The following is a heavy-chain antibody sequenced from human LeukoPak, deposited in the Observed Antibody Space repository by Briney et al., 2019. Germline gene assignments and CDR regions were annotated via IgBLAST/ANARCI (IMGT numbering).Heavy chain of an antibody. CDR3: ASVRGYSSGWYASGFDP. CDR1: GGSISSYY. Sequence: SETLSLTCTVSGGSISSYYWGWIRQPAGKGLEWIGRTYTSGSTNYNPSLKSRVTISLDTTKNQFSLKLTSVTAADTAVYYCASVRGYSSGWYASGFDPWGQGTLVTVSS. CDR2: TYTSGST. J-gene: IGHJ5*02. D-gene: IGHD6-19*01. V-gene: IGHV4-4*07.